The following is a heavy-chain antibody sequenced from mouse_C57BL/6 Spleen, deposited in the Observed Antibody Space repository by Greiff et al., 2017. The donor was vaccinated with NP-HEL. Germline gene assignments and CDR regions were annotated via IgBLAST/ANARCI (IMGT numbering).Heavy chain of an antibody. V-gene: IGHV5-15*01. CDR1: GFTFSDYG. CDR2: ISNLAYSI. Sequence: EVQRVESGGGLVQPGGSLKLSCAASGFTFSDYGMAWVRQAPRKGPEWVAFISNLAYSIYYADTVTGRFTLSRENAKNTLYLEMSSLRSEDTAMYYGARTLTGTVAWFAYWGQGTLVTVSA. CDR3: ARTLTGTVAWFAY. D-gene: IGHD4-1*01. J-gene: IGHJ3*01.